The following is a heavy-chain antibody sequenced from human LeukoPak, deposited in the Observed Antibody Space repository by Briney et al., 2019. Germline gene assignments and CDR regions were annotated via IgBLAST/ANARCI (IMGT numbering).Heavy chain of an antibody. CDR3: ARDRGDYGDNFDY. J-gene: IGHJ4*02. D-gene: IGHD4-17*01. CDR2: IFYTGST. V-gene: IGHV4-59*01. CDR1: GGSISSYY. Sequence: SETLSLTCTVSGGSISSYYWSWLRQPPGKGLEWIGYIFYTGSTNYNPSLKSRVTISVDTSKNQFSLEVNSLTAADTAVYYCARDRGDYGDNFDYWGQGTLVTVSS.